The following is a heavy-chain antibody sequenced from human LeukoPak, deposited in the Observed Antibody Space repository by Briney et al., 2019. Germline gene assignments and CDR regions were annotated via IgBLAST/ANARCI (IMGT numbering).Heavy chain of an antibody. CDR1: AVSISSSSYF. Sequence: SETLSLTCTVSAVSISSSSYFRGWFRQPPGKGLEWIGSIYYSGSTYYNPSLKSRVTISVDTSKNQFSLKLSSVTAADTAVYYCAKYNWNYVRNFDYWGQGTLVTVSS. CDR2: IYYSGST. J-gene: IGHJ4*02. CDR3: AKYNWNYVRNFDY. V-gene: IGHV4-39*01. D-gene: IGHD1-7*01.